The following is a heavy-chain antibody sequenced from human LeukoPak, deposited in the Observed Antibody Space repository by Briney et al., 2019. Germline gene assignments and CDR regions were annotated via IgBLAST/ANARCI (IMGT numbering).Heavy chain of an antibody. J-gene: IGHJ6*03. Sequence: ASVKVSSKASGYTFTMYYIHWVRQAPGQGLEWMGMINPSDGGTTYAQRFQGRVTMTRDMSTTTVYMDLRSLRSEDTAVYFCARERRGGLSGNLGGLFALYYTYYYMDVWGRGTTVTVSS. CDR1: GYTFTMYY. CDR2: INPSDGGT. D-gene: IGHD3-3*01. V-gene: IGHV1-46*01. CDR3: ARERRGGLSGNLGGLFALYYTYYYMDV.